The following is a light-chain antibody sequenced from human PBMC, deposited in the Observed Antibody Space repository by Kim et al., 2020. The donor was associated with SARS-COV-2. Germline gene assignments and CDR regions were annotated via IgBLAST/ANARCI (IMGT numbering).Light chain of an antibody. CDR1: ETIDSH. J-gene: IGKJ5*01. V-gene: IGKV1-39*01. CDR2: AAS. CDR3: QQNYSTPFT. Sequence: ASVGDRVTITCRTSETIDSHLNWYQQKPGKAPKLLIYAASSLQSGVPSRFSGSGSETDFTLTIRSLQLEDFATYYCQQNYSTPFTFGQGTRLDIK.